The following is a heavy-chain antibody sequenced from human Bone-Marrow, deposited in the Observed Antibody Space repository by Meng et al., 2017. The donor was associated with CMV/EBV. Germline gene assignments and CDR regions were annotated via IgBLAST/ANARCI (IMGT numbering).Heavy chain of an antibody. D-gene: IGHD3-3*01. CDR3: ARDRYDFWSGYYRPYYYGMDV. J-gene: IGHJ6*02. CDR1: GYTFTSYG. V-gene: IGHV1-18*01. Sequence: ASVKVSCKASGYTFTSYGISWVRQAPGQGLEWMGWISAYNGNTNYAQKLQGRVTMTTDTSTSTAYMELRSLRSDDTAVYYCARDRYDFWSGYYRPYYYGMDVWGQGTTVTVSS. CDR2: ISAYNGNT.